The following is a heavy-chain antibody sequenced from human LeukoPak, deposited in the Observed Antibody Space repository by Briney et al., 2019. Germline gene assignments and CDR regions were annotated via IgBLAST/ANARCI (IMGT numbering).Heavy chain of an antibody. CDR1: GFTFSSNY. J-gene: IGHJ1*01. CDR2: IYSGGST. D-gene: IGHD3-22*01. Sequence: PGGSLRLSCAASGFTFSSNYMSWVRQAPGKGLEWVSVIYSGGSTYYADSVKGRFTISRDNSKNTLYLQMNNLKAEDTDVYYCAREGGRYYDSSGYAVVQHWGQGTLVTVSS. V-gene: IGHV3-53*01. CDR3: AREGGRYYDSSGYAVVQH.